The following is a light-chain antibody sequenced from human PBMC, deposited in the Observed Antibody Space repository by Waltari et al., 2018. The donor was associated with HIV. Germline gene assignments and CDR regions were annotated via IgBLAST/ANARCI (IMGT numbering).Light chain of an antibody. CDR3: HSRDSSGNLWV. CDR1: TLRSYS. J-gene: IGLJ3*02. Sequence: SSEQTQDPAVSVALGQTVRITCQGDTLRSYSASGYQQKPGQAPVLVMYDKANRPSGIPDRFSGSSSGNTVSLTITGAQAEDEADYYCHSRDSSGNLWVFGGGTMVTVL. CDR2: DKA. V-gene: IGLV3-19*01.